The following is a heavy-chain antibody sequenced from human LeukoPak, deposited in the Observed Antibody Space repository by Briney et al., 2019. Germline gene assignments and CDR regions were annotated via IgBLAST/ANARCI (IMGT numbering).Heavy chain of an antibody. V-gene: IGHV4-59*08. CDR3: ARRELDYYDSSGYLSDAFDI. Sequence: SETLSLTCTVSGGSISSYYWSWIRQPPGKGLEWSGYIYYSGSTNYNPSLKSRVTISVDTSKNQFSLKLSSVTAADTAVYYCARRELDYYDSSGYLSDAFDIWGQGTMVTVSS. J-gene: IGHJ3*02. CDR2: IYYSGST. CDR1: GGSISSYY. D-gene: IGHD3-22*01.